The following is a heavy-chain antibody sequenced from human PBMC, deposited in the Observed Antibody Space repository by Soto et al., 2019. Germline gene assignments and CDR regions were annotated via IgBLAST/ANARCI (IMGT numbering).Heavy chain of an antibody. V-gene: IGHV1-18*01. D-gene: IGHD5-12*01. Sequence: ASVKVSCKASGYTFSTYGISWVRQAPGQGLEWMGWISTYNGNTDYAQKLQGRVTMTTDTSTSTAYMELRSLTSDDTAVYYCNRPKNELRFYSYNGIDVWGQGTTVTVSS. CDR3: NRPKNELRFYSYNGIDV. J-gene: IGHJ6*02. CDR2: ISTYNGNT. CDR1: GYTFSTYG.